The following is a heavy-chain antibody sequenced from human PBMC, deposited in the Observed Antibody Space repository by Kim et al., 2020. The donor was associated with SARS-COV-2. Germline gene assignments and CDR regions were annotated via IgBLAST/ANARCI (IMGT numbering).Heavy chain of an antibody. CDR3: ARELVDIMVLGVSPRYYFDY. CDR1: GGSVSSGSYY. J-gene: IGHJ4*02. V-gene: IGHV4-61*01. D-gene: IGHD3-10*01. CDR2: IYFSGST. Sequence: SETLSLTCAVSGGSVSSGSYYWSWIRQTPGMALEWIGYIYFSGSTNYNPSLKSRVTISLDTSKNQFSLKLSSVTAADTAVYYCARELVDIMVLGVSPRYYFDYWGQGTLVTVSS.